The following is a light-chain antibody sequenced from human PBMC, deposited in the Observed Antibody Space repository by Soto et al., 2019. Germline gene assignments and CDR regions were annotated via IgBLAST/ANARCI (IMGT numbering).Light chain of an antibody. CDR1: QSISSY. J-gene: IGKJ1*01. CDR3: QQSYSTPPA. Sequence: DIQMTQSPSSLSASVGDRVTITCRASQSISSYLNWYQQKPGKAPKLLIHAASSLQSGVPSRFSGSGSGTDFTLTISSLQPEDFATYYCQQSYSTPPAFDQGTKVEIK. CDR2: AAS. V-gene: IGKV1-39*01.